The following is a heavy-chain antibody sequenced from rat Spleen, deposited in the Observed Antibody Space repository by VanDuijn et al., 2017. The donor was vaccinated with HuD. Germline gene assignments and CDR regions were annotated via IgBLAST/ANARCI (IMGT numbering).Heavy chain of an antibody. CDR2: MRYNGDT. CDR1: GFSLTSYN. V-gene: IGHV2-63*01. D-gene: IGHD1-4*01. J-gene: IGHJ2*01. Sequence: QVQLKESGPGLVQPSQTLSLTCTVSGFSLTSYNVHWVRQPPGKGLEWMGRMRYNGDTSYNSALKSRLSISRDASKNKLFLKMNSLQTEDTAMYFCARSSPGGAPFDYWGQGVMVTVSS. CDR3: ARSSPGGAPFDY.